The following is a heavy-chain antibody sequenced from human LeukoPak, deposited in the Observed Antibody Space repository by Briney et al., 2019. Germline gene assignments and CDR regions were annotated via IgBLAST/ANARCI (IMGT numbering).Heavy chain of an antibody. Sequence: GGSLRLSCAASGFTFSDYWMDWVRQAPGKGLVWVSRINSDGSNTDYADSVKGRFTISRDNAKNTLYLQMNTLRAEDTTVYYCTRGRNGSLDYWGQGALVTVSS. CDR1: GFTFSDYW. V-gene: IGHV3-74*01. J-gene: IGHJ4*02. CDR2: INSDGSNT. D-gene: IGHD1-26*01. CDR3: TRGRNGSLDY.